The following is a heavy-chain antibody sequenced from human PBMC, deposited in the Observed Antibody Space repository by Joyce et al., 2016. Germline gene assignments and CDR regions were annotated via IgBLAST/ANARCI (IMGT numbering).Heavy chain of an antibody. CDR2: IYWDDDK. Sequence: QITLKESGPTLVKPTQTLTLTCAFSGFSLSTRGVGVGWISQPPGKALEWLALIYWDDDKRYSPYRQSRLTITKYTSRNQVVLTMPNMDPVDTATYYCAHRPNSGYDPSAFDFWGQGTLVTVSS. D-gene: IGHD5-12*01. J-gene: IGHJ4*02. V-gene: IGHV2-5*02. CDR3: AHRPNSGYDPSAFDF. CDR1: GFSLSTRGVG.